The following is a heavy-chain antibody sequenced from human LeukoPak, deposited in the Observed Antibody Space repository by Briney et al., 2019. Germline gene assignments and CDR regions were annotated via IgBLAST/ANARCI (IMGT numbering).Heavy chain of an antibody. V-gene: IGHV3-23*01. CDR2: ISPSGGST. CDR1: GFTFSSYA. D-gene: IGHD1-26*01. CDR3: AKDPYSGSPRGLDY. J-gene: IGHJ4*02. Sequence: QPGGSLRLSCAASGFTFSSYAMSWVRQAPGEGLEWVSTISPSGGSTFYADSVKGRFTIFRDNSKNTLCLQMNNLRVDDTAVYYCAKDPYSGSPRGLDYWGQGTLVAASS.